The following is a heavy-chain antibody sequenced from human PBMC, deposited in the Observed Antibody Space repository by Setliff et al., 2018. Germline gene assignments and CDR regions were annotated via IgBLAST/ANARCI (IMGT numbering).Heavy chain of an antibody. D-gene: IGHD3-22*01. CDR2: INWNGGST. CDR1: GFTFDDYG. Sequence: ETLSLSCVASGFTFDDYGMSWVRQAPGKGLEWVSGINWNGGSTGYADSMKGRFTISRDNSKNTLYLQMNSLRPEDTAIYYCATSTIITYYFDSWGQGTLVTVSS. J-gene: IGHJ4*02. CDR3: ATSTIITYYFDS. V-gene: IGHV3-20*04.